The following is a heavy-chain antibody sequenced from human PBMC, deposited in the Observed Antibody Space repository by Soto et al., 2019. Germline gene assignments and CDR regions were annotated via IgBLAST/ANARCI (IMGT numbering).Heavy chain of an antibody. CDR2: ISSSGSYT. V-gene: IGHV3-21*01. J-gene: IGHJ4*02. Sequence: EVQLVESGGGLVKPGESLRLSCAASGFTFSTYSMNWVRQAPGRGLEWVSSISSSGSYTYYADSVNGRFTGSRENGETSLYLQLNSMTVEDTAVYFCARDMAGYYYGSGRHATSDYWGQGTMVTVSS. CDR3: ARDMAGYYYGSGRHATSDY. CDR1: GFTFSTYS. D-gene: IGHD3-10*01.